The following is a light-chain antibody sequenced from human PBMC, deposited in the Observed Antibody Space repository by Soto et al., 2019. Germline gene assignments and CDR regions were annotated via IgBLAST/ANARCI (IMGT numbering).Light chain of an antibody. V-gene: IGKV3-20*01. J-gene: IGKJ4*01. CDR2: GAS. CDR1: QSVTSSY. Sequence: EIVLTQSPGTLSLSPGERATLSCRASQSVTSSYLAWDQQKPGQAPRLLIDGASSRATGIADRFSASGSGTAITLSINRMETEDFALYYYEEYGSSPLTFGGGAKVEIK. CDR3: EEYGSSPLT.